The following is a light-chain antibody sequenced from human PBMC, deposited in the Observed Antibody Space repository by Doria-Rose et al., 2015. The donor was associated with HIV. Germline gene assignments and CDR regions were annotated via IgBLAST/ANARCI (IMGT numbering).Light chain of an antibody. CDR2: DGS. V-gene: IGKV3-20*01. J-gene: IGKJ1*01. CDR3: HQYDDSWT. CDR1: QSFSSTY. Sequence: EIVLTQSPGTLSLSPGERATLSCRASQSFSSTYLAWYKQKPGQAPSLLIYDGSTSATGIPDRFSASGSGTDFTLTINRLEPEDFALYCCHQYDDSWTFGQGTKVEI.